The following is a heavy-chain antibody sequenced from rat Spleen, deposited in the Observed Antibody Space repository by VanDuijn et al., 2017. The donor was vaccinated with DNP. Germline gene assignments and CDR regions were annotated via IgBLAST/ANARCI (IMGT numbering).Heavy chain of an antibody. CDR2: ISYEGSST. D-gene: IGHD1-11*01. Sequence: EVQLVESGGGLVQPGRSLKLSCAASGFTFSDYYMAWVRQAPKKGLEWVASISYEGSSTYYGDSVKGRFTISRDNAKRTLYLQMNSLRSEDTATYYCARHGTTEGPNWFAYWGQGTLVTVSS. V-gene: IGHV5-22*01. CDR3: ARHGTTEGPNWFAY. J-gene: IGHJ3*01. CDR1: GFTFSDYY.